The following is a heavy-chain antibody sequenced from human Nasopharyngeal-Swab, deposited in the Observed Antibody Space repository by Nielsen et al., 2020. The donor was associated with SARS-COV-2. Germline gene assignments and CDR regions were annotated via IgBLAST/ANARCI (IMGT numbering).Heavy chain of an antibody. Sequence: GESLKISCAASGFTLSSYGMHWVRQAPGKGLEWVAVISYDGSNKYYADSVKGRFTISRDNSKNTLYLQMNSLRAEDTAVYYCAKDGGAAAGTRWFDPWGQGTLVTVSS. D-gene: IGHD6-13*01. V-gene: IGHV3-30*18. CDR2: ISYDGSNK. J-gene: IGHJ5*02. CDR3: AKDGGAAAGTRWFDP. CDR1: GFTLSSYG.